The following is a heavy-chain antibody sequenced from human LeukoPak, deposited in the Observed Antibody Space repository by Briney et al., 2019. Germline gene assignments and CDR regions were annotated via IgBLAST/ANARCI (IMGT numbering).Heavy chain of an antibody. CDR2: IIPILGIA. Sequence: SVKVSCKASGGTFSSYAISWVRQAPGQGLEWMGRIIPILGIANYAQKFQGRVTITADKSTSTAYMELSSPRSEDTAVYYCARDYEVNYDFWSGYYHYWGQGTLVTVSS. J-gene: IGHJ4*02. CDR3: ARDYEVNYDFWSGYYHY. CDR1: GGTFSSYA. V-gene: IGHV1-69*04. D-gene: IGHD3-3*01.